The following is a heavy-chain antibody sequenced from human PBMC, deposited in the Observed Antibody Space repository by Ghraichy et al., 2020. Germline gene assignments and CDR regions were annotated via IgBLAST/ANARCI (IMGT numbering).Heavy chain of an antibody. CDR2: IYGGDST. V-gene: IGHV3-53*01. D-gene: IGHD1-20*01. CDR1: GFTVSDYY. Sequence: GASLRLSCAASGFTVSDYYINWVRQAPGRGPEWVSVIYGGDSTYYVDSVKGRFTISRDNSKNTVYLQMNSLRAEDTAVYYCARSINGATSIWSQGTLVTVSS. CDR3: ARSINGATSI. J-gene: IGHJ4*02.